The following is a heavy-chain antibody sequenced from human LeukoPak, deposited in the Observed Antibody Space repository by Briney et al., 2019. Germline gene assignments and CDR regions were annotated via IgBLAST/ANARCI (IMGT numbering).Heavy chain of an antibody. CDR3: AELGITMIGGV. J-gene: IGHJ6*04. D-gene: IGHD3-10*02. V-gene: IGHV3-11*04. Sequence: GGSLRLSCAASGFTFSDYYMSWIRQAPGKGLEWVSSISNSSPNIYYADSVKGRFTISRDNAKNSLYLQMNSLRAEDTAVYYCAELGITMIGGVWGKGTTVTISS. CDR1: GFTFSDYY. CDR2: ISNSSPNI.